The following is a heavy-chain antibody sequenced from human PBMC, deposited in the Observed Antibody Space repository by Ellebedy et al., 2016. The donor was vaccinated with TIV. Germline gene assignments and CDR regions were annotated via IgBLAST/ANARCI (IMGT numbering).Heavy chain of an antibody. V-gene: IGHV1-24*01. CDR1: GYPLTEVS. CDR2: FDPGDGET. D-gene: IGHD2-21*02. J-gene: IGHJ3*02. Sequence: AASVKVSCKVSGYPLTEVSLHWVRQAPGQGLEWLGGFDPGDGETNYAQNFQGRVTMTEDTSSDTAYMELSSLRSEDTAVYYCATDSSKSPLVMVTSGHAFDIWGQGTMVLVS. CDR3: ATDSSKSPLVMVTSGHAFDI.